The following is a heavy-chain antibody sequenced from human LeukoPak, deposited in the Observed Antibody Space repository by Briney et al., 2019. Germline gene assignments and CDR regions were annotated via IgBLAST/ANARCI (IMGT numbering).Heavy chain of an antibody. CDR2: IYSSGIT. V-gene: IGHV4-39*01. J-gene: IGHJ4*02. CDR1: GASISSSTYY. Sequence: SETLSLTCTVSGASISSSTYYWGWIRQPPGKGLEWIGGIYSSGITYCNPSLKSRVTIFADTSKNQVSLQLSSVTAADTAVYYCAGRPAGYWGQGTLVTVSS. CDR3: AGRPAGY.